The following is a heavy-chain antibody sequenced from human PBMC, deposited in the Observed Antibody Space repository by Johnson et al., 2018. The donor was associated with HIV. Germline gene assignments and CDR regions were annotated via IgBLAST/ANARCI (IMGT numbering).Heavy chain of an antibody. V-gene: IGHV3-30*04. CDR2: ISYDGSDK. Sequence: VESGGGVVQPGRSLRLSCAASGFTFSSYAMHWVRQAPGKGLEWVAVISYDGSDKYYADSVKGRFTISRDNAKNSLYLQVNSLRADDTALYYCAKVFKVRVAGAFDIWGQGTMVTVSS. CDR3: AKVFKVRVAGAFDI. D-gene: IGHD6-19*01. J-gene: IGHJ3*02. CDR1: GFTFSSYA.